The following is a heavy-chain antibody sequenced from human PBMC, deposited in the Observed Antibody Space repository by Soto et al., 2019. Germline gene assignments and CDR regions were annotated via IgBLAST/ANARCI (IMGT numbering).Heavy chain of an antibody. J-gene: IGHJ3*02. CDR3: AREPMTPNAFDI. V-gene: IGHV1-46*01. CDR2: INPSGGST. Sequence: ASVKVSCTASGYTFTSYYMHWVRQAPGQGLEWMGIINPSGGSTSYAQKFQGRVTMTRDTSTSTVYMELSSLRSEDTAVYYCAREPMTPNAFDIWGQGTMVTVSS. CDR1: GYTFTSYY.